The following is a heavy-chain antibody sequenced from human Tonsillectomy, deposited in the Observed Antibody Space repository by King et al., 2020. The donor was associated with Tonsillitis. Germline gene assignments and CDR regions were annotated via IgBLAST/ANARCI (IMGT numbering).Heavy chain of an antibody. V-gene: IGHV3-30*18. D-gene: IGHD1-26*01. CDR2: ISYDGSEK. CDR3: AKDEAWGVGTSEGGYSYGMDV. Sequence: QLVQSGGGVVQPGGSLTLSCAASGFTFNTFGMHWVRQAPGKGLEWVALISYDGSEKYTAKSVKGRLTISRDNSKNTLYLRMCSLRAEDTALYYCAKDEAWGVGTSEGGYSYGMDVWGQGTTVTVPS. CDR1: GFTFNTFG. J-gene: IGHJ6*02.